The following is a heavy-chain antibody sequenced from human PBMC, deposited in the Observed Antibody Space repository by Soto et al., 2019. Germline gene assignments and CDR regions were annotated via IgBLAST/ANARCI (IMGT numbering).Heavy chain of an antibody. CDR2: IDPSDSYT. J-gene: IGHJ6*02. Sequence: GESLKISCKGSGYSFTSYWISWVRQMPGKGLEWMGRIDPSDSYTNYSPSFQGHVTISADKSISTAYLQWSSLKASDTAMYYCARTKYCSGGSCYSDYYYYGMDVWGQGTTVTVSS. V-gene: IGHV5-10-1*01. D-gene: IGHD2-15*01. CDR3: ARTKYCSGGSCYSDYYYYGMDV. CDR1: GYSFTSYW.